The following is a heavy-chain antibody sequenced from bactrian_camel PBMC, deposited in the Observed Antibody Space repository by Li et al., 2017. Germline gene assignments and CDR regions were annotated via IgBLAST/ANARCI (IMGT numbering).Heavy chain of an antibody. J-gene: IGHJ4*01. CDR1: VTSDTCG. CDR2: ISTDGTT. Sequence: HVQLVESGGGSVQAGESLRLSCAGVTSDTCGVRWYRQAAGKQLERVASISTDGTTDYADSVKGRFTISRDNAKNTVYLQMDNLKTEDTGVYYCAALNSTYGGRFGWCKDFRGQGTQVTVS. V-gene: IGHV3S55*01. CDR3: AALNSTYGGRFGWCKDF. D-gene: IGHD6*01.